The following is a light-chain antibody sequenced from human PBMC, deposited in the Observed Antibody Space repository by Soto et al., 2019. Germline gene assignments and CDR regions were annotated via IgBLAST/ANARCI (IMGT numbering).Light chain of an antibody. CDR3: QQYNNWPRWVYT. Sequence: EIVMTQSPATLSVSPGERATLSCRASQSVSTNLAWYQQKPGQAPRLLIYSASTRATGIPARFSGSGSGTASTPTIRSLQSEDFAVYYCQQYNNWPRWVYTFGQGTKLEIK. V-gene: IGKV3-15*01. CDR1: QSVSTN. CDR2: SAS. J-gene: IGKJ2*01.